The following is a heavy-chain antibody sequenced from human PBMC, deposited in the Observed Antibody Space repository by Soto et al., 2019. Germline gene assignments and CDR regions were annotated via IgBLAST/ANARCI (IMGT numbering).Heavy chain of an antibody. CDR1: GFTFRDYY. CDR3: ARGAGENFDY. CDR2: ISNSGNTI. D-gene: IGHD6-13*01. V-gene: IGHV3-11*01. J-gene: IGHJ4*02. Sequence: PGGSLTLSCAASGFTFRDYYMSWIRQAPGKGLEWVSYISNSGNTIYYADSVKGRFTISRDNAKNSLYLQMNSLRVEDTAVYYCARGAGENFDYWGPGTLVTVSS.